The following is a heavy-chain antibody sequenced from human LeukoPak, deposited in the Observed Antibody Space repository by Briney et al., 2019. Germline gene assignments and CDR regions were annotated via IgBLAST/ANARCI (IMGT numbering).Heavy chain of an antibody. CDR2: INPSGDST. CDR3: AKLAASETGEGS. J-gene: IGHJ5*02. D-gene: IGHD6-13*01. Sequence: ASVKVSCTASGYTFTSYGISWVRQAPGQGLEWMGVINPSGDSTSYAQKFQGRVTMTRDTSTSTVYMELSSLRSEDTAIYYCAKLAASETGEGSWGQGTLVTVSS. V-gene: IGHV1-46*01. CDR1: GYTFTSYG.